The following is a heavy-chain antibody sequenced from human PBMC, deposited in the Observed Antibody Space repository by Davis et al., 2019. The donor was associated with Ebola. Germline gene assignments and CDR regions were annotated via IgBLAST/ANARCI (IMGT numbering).Heavy chain of an antibody. CDR2: IHYSGST. CDR3: ARGTGGVATLNY. Sequence: MPSETLSLTCTVSGDSFNTYNWSWIRQPPGKGLEWIGYIHYSGSTNYNPSLMSRLTISVDTSKNPFSLRLSSITTADAAVYYCARGTGGVATLNYWGQGTLVTVSS. V-gene: IGHV4-59*01. D-gene: IGHD3-16*01. CDR1: GDSFNTYN. J-gene: IGHJ4*02.